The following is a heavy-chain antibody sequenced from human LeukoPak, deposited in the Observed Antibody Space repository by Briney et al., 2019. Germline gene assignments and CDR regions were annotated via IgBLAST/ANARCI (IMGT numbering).Heavy chain of an antibody. CDR2: ISTSATTM. J-gene: IGHJ3*01. D-gene: IGHD4-23*01. CDR1: GFTFSNRR. Sequence: GGSLRLSCAASGFTFSNRRMNWVRQAPGKGLEWLSFISTSATTMYYADSVKGRFIISRDNAKNSLYLQMNSLRPEDTAVYFCASEFVGGLLSGNPGDGAFDLWGQGTIVTVSS. CDR3: ASEFVGGLLSGNPGDGAFDL. V-gene: IGHV3-48*04.